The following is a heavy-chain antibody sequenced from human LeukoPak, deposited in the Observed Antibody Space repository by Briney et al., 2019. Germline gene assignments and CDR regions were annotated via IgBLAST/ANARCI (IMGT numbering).Heavy chain of an antibody. CDR1: GGSVRITTYY. CDR3: ARPPVEVTLDGFDI. D-gene: IGHD1-26*01. Sequence: SETLSLTCTVSGGSVRITTYYWGWIRQPPGKGLEWIGSIYYSVSTYYNPSLKSRLTMSVHTSKHPFSLNLSSVTAAHTAVYYCARPPVEVTLDGFDIWGQGTMVTVSS. V-gene: IGHV4-39*01. CDR2: IYYSVST. J-gene: IGHJ3*02.